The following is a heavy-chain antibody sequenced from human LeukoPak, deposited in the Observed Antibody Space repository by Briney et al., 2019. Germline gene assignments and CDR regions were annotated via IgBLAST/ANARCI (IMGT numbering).Heavy chain of an antibody. CDR3: ARDRKPYYYDSSGYYGFDY. J-gene: IGHJ4*02. V-gene: IGHV1-69*05. Sequence: SVKVSCKASGYTFTSYGTSWVRQAPGQGLGWMGRIIPIFGTANYAQKFQGRVTITTDESTSTAYMELSSLRSEDTAVYYCARDRKPYYYDSSGYYGFDYWGQGALVTVSS. D-gene: IGHD3-22*01. CDR2: IIPIFGTA. CDR1: GYTFTSYG.